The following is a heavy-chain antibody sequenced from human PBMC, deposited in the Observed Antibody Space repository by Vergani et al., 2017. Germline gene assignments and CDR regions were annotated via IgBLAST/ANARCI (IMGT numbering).Heavy chain of an antibody. J-gene: IGHJ3*02. CDR1: GFTFIMHA. V-gene: IGHV3-23*01. Sequence: EVQLLESGGDLVQPGGSLRLSCAASGFTFIMHAMSWVRQPPGKGLEWVSTLSASDRRTHYADSVKGRFTISRDNSKNTLFLHMNSLRPEDTAVYYCAKVGRSEVAGTFGAFDIWGQGTMVTVSS. CDR3: AKVGRSEVAGTFGAFDI. CDR2: LSASDRRT. D-gene: IGHD6-19*01.